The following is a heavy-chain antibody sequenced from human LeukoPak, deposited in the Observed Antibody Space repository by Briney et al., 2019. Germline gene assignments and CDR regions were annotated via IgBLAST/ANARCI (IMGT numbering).Heavy chain of an antibody. CDR2: IHCSGST. Sequence: SETLSLTCTVSGVSISSSSYYWGWIRQPPGKGLEWIGSIHCSGSTNYNPSLKSRVTISVDTSKNQFSLKLSSVTAADTAVYYCARGYCSGGSCYSYYYYNYMDVWGKGTTVTVSS. V-gene: IGHV4-39*07. CDR3: ARGYCSGGSCYSYYYYNYMDV. CDR1: GVSISSSSYY. J-gene: IGHJ6*03. D-gene: IGHD2-15*01.